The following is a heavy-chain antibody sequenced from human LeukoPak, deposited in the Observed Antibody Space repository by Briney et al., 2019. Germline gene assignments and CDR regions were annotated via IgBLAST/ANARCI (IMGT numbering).Heavy chain of an antibody. CDR1: GGSISPYY. V-gene: IGHV4-59*08. J-gene: IGHJ4*02. Sequence: SETLSLTGTVSGGSISPYYWSWMRQTPGKGPEYVGYIYYTGATNYNPSLKSRVTISLDTPTKQFSLKLSSVTATDTAVYYCARLGFCRGDNCLDDYWGQGTLVTVSS. D-gene: IGHD2-15*01. CDR3: ARLGFCRGDNCLDDY. CDR2: IYYTGAT.